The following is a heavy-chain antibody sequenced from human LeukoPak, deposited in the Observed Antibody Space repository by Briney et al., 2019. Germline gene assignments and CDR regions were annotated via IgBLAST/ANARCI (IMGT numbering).Heavy chain of an antibody. J-gene: IGHJ4*02. D-gene: IGHD5-18*01. CDR3: AKDRNSGAMVKGDY. CDR2: ISGSGGST. CDR1: GFTFSSYA. V-gene: IGHV3-23*01. Sequence: GGSLRLSFAASGFTFSSYAMSWVRQAPGKGLEWVSAISGSGGSTYYADSVKGRFTISRDNSKNTLYLQMNSLRAEDTAVYYCAKDRNSGAMVKGDYWGQGTLVTVSS.